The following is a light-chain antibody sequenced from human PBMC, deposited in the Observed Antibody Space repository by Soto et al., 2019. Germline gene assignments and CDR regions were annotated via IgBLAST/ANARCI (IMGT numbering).Light chain of an antibody. Sequence: EIVLTQSPGTLSLSPGERATLSCRASQSINNRYLAWYQQKPGQAPRLLIYAAASRATGIPDRFSGSWSGTDFTLIISRLEPEDFAVYYCQQFGSSPGFTFGPGTKVDIK. V-gene: IGKV3-20*01. J-gene: IGKJ3*01. CDR2: AAA. CDR3: QQFGSSPGFT. CDR1: QSINNRY.